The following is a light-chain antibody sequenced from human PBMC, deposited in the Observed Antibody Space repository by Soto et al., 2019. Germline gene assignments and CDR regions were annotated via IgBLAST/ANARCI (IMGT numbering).Light chain of an antibody. CDR3: RQRQRWRRT. Sequence: IGLTHSAFTLSSFPGDRVTLSCRASQYLNTRFAWYQRRPGQAPRTLIYQTSIMATGIPAMFSGSGSGTAFTITITSLEPEDVAVYYCRQRQRWRRTFGQGPRWIS. V-gene: IGKV3-11*01. J-gene: IGKJ1*01. CDR2: QTS. CDR1: QYLNTR.